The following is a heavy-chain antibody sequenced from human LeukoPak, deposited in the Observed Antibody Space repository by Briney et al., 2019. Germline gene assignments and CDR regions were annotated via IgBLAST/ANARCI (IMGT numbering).Heavy chain of an antibody. CDR2: ISGSGGST. D-gene: IGHD6-13*01. CDR3: AKDRDSSSLFDY. V-gene: IGHV3-23*01. Sequence: TGGSLRPSCAASGFTFSSYAMSWVRQAPGKGLEWVSAISGSGGSTYYADSVKGRFTISRDNSKNTLYLQMNSLRAEDTAVYYCAKDRDSSSLFDYWGQGTLVTVSS. J-gene: IGHJ4*02. CDR1: GFTFSSYA.